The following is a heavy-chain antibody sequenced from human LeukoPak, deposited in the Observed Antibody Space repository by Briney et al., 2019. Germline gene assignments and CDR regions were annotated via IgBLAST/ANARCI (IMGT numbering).Heavy chain of an antibody. V-gene: IGHV3-23*01. Sequence: GGSLRLSCAASGFTFSSYGMSWVRQAPGKGLEWVSAISGSGGSTYYADSVKGRFTISRDNSKNTLDLQMNSLRDEDTAVYYCAKDNFVGATEGNWFDPWGQGTLVTVSS. CDR2: ISGSGGST. CDR3: AKDNFVGATEGNWFDP. D-gene: IGHD1-26*01. J-gene: IGHJ5*02. CDR1: GFTFSSYG.